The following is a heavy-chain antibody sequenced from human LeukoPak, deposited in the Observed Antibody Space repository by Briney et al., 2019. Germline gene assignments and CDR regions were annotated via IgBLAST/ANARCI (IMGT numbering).Heavy chain of an antibody. J-gene: IGHJ4*02. CDR1: GFTFSSYS. Sequence: MTGGSLRLSCAASGFTFSSYSMNWVRQAPGKGLEWVSSISSSSYIYYADSVKGRFTISRDNAKNSLYLQMNSLRAEDTAVYYCASLAVAGTRAPDYWGQGTLVTVSS. D-gene: IGHD6-19*01. CDR2: ISSSSYI. V-gene: IGHV3-21*01. CDR3: ASLAVAGTRAPDY.